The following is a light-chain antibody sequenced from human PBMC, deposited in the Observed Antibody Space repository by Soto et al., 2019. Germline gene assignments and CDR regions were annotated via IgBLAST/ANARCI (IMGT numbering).Light chain of an antibody. V-gene: IGKV3-11*01. Sequence: EIVLTQSPATLSLSPGERATLSCRASQSVGRTLAWFQQKPGQAPRLLIYDASNRATGIPARFTGSGSGTDFTLTIRSLEPEDFAIYYCQQRDSWPITFGGATKVDIK. CDR3: QQRDSWPIT. CDR1: QSVGRT. J-gene: IGKJ4*01. CDR2: DAS.